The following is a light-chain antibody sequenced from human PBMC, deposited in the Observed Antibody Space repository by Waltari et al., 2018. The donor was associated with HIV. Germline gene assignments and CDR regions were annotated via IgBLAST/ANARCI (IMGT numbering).Light chain of an antibody. J-gene: IGLJ2*01. CDR2: DVT. CDR1: SINIGSTNY. Sequence: QSPLTQPASVSGSPGQSIPTPCTGPSINIGSTNYVSWYQQHPGKAPKLIIYDVTKRPSGVSNRFSGSKSGNTASLTISGLQAEDEADYHCCSYAGSESSEVFGGGTKLTVL. CDR3: CSYAGSESSEV. V-gene: IGLV2-23*02.